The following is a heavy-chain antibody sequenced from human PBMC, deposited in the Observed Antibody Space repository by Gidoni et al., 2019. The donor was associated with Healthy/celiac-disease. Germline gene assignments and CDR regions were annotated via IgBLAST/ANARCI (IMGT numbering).Heavy chain of an antibody. CDR2: IWYDGSNK. CDR3: ARAVTPYNWNDYYYYGMDV. J-gene: IGHJ6*02. V-gene: IGHV3-33*01. Sequence: QVQLVESGGGVVQPGRSLRLSCAASGFTFSSYGMPWVRQAPGKWLREAPGKGLEWVGVIWYDGSNKYNADSMKSRFTISRDNSKNTLYLQMNGLRAEDTAVYYCARAVTPYNWNDYYYYGMDVWGQGTKVTVSS. D-gene: IGHD1-20*01. CDR1: GFTFSSYG.